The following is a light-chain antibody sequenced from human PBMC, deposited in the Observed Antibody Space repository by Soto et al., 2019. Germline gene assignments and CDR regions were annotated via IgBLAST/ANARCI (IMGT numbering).Light chain of an antibody. Sequence: QSALTQPASVSGSPGRSITISCTGTSSDVGGYNYVSWYQQHPGKAPKLMIYDVSNRPSGVSNRFSGSKSGNTASLTISGLQAEDEADYYCSSYTSSSTPHVVFGGGTKLTVL. J-gene: IGLJ2*01. CDR3: SSYTSSSTPHVV. CDR1: SSDVGGYNY. V-gene: IGLV2-14*01. CDR2: DVS.